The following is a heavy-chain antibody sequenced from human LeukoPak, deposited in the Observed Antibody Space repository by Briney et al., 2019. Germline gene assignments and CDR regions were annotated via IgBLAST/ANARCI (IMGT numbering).Heavy chain of an antibody. CDR2: ISWNSDTL. D-gene: IGHD2-15*01. Sequence: GRSLRHSCAASGFTFDDYAMYWVRQAPGKGLEWVSGISWNSDTLDYADSVKGRFTISRDNAKSSLYLQMNSLRAEDTALYYCAKCRVVLAVLDAFDIWGQGTLVTVSS. CDR1: GFTFDDYA. J-gene: IGHJ3*02. CDR3: AKCRVVLAVLDAFDI. V-gene: IGHV3-9*01.